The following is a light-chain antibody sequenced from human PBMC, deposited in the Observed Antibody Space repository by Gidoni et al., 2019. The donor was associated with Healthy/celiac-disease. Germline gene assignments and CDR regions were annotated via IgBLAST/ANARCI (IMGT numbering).Light chain of an antibody. CDR3: QQSYSTPPT. Sequence: DIQMTQSPSSLSASVGDRVTITCRASQSISSYLNWYQQKPGKAPKVLIYAASSLQSGVPSRFSGLGSGTDFTLTISSLQPEDFATYYCQQSYSTPPTFGGGTKVEIK. CDR1: QSISSY. J-gene: IGKJ4*01. CDR2: AAS. V-gene: IGKV1-39*01.